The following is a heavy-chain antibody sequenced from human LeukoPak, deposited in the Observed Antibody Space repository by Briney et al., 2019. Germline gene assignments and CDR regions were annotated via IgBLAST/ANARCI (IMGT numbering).Heavy chain of an antibody. V-gene: IGHV3-48*01. J-gene: IGHJ4*02. D-gene: IGHD6-6*01. CDR3: ARVRGGEYTSSSGGFDY. CDR1: GFTFSSYS. Sequence: GGSLRLSCAASGFTFSSYSMDWVRQAPGKGLEWVSYISSSSSTIYYADSVKGRFTISRDNAKNSLYLQMNSLRAEDTAVYYCARVRGGEYTSSSGGFDYWGQGTLVTVSS. CDR2: ISSSSSTI.